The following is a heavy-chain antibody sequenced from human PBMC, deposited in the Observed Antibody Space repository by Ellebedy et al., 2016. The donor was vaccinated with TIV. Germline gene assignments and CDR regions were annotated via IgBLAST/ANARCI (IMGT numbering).Heavy chain of an antibody. J-gene: IGHJ3*02. V-gene: IGHV3-15*01. CDR3: TTARAFDI. Sequence: PGGSLRLSCEASGFTFSNAWMSWVRQAPGKGLEWVGRIKSKIDGGTTQFAAAVKGRVTISRDDSKNTLDLQMYRLTTEDTAVYYCTTARAFDIWGQGTMVTVSS. CDR2: IKSKIDGGTT. CDR1: GFTFSNAW.